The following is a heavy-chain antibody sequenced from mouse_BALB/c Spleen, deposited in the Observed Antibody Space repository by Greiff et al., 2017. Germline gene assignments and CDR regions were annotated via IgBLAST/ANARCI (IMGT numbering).Heavy chain of an antibody. CDR2: ISTYCGDA. D-gene: IGHD2-4*01. CDR1: GYTFTSYA. J-gene: IGHJ4*01. CDR3: ARPMITCAMDY. Sequence: QVQLMQSGAGLVRPGVSVKLSCAASGYTFTSYAMHWVKQSPAKRLEWIGVISTYCGDACYNHKFKGKVTMTIDKSSSTAYMELARLTSEDSAIYYCARPMITCAMDYWGQGTSVTVSS. V-gene: IGHV1S137*01.